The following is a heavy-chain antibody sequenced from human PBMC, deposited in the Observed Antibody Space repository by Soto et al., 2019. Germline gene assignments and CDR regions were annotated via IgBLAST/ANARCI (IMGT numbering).Heavy chain of an antibody. CDR1: GGSISSYY. D-gene: IGHD6-6*01. CDR2: IYTSGST. Sequence: PSETLSLTCTVSGGSISSYYWSWIRQPAGKGLEWIGRIYTSGSTNYNPSLKSRVTMSVDTSKNQFSLKLSSVTAADTAVYYCASAMSIAAFGAFDIWGQGTMVTVSS. V-gene: IGHV4-4*07. J-gene: IGHJ3*02. CDR3: ASAMSIAAFGAFDI.